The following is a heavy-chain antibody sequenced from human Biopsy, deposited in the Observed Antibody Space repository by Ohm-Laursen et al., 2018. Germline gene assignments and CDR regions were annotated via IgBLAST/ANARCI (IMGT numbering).Heavy chain of an antibody. CDR2: INQAGTT. V-gene: IGHV4-34*08. CDR1: GKTFSDYQ. Sequence: SDTLSLTCAVFGKTFSDYQWSWIRQPPGKGLVWIGQINQAGTTNYNPSLKSRVSISADASKYEFSLRLTSVTAADTAVYLCGNEVHGRDYWGLGAQVTVSS. D-gene: IGHD2-15*01. J-gene: IGHJ4*02. CDR3: GNEVHGRDY.